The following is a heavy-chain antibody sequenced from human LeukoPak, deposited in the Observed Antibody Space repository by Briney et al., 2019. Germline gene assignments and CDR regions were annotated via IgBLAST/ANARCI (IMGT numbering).Heavy chain of an antibody. Sequence: GGSLRLSCAASGLPFSSCALSWVRQAPGKGLEWVSTVSVNGGTTYYADSVKGRFTISRDNSKNTLYLQMNSLGAEDTAVYFCAKELHGSGNYAFDYWGQGTLVTVSS. V-gene: IGHV3-23*01. D-gene: IGHD3-10*01. CDR3: AKELHGSGNYAFDY. CDR1: GLPFSSCA. CDR2: VSVNGGTT. J-gene: IGHJ4*02.